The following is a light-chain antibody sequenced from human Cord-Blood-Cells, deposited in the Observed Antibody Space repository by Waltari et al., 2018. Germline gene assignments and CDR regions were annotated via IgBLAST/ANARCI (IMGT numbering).Light chain of an antibody. Sequence: DIQMTQSPSTLSASVGDRVTITCRASQSISSWLAWYQQKPGKAPKLLIYKASSLESGVPSRFSGSGSGTEVNLTISSLQPDDFATYYCQQYNSYSYTFGQGTKLEIK. V-gene: IGKV1-5*03. J-gene: IGKJ2*01. CDR2: KAS. CDR3: QQYNSYSYT. CDR1: QSISSW.